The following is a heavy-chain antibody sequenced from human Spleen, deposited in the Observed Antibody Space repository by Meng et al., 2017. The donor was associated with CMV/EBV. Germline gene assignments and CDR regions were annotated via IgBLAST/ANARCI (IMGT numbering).Heavy chain of an antibody. D-gene: IGHD3-3*01. CDR2: ISTTSTYI. J-gene: IGHJ6*02. Sequence: GESLKISCAASGFTFSAFSMHWVRQAPGKGLEWVSSISTTSTYIYYADSLKGRFTISRDNAKNSLYLHMNSLRVEDTAVDYGAGFGVTITNGLDVWGQGTTVTVSS. CDR1: GFTFSAFS. CDR3: AGFGVTITNGLDV. V-gene: IGHV3-21*01.